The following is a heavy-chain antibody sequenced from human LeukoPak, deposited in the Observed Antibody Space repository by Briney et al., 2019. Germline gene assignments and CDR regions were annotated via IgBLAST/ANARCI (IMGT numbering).Heavy chain of an antibody. V-gene: IGHV4-39*07. CDR2: IAYSWNT. CDR3: ARDGIAAAGNRWFDP. D-gene: IGHD6-13*01. CDR1: GGSITTKNYY. J-gene: IGHJ5*02. Sequence: SETLSLTCTVSGGSITTKNYYWGWIRQTPGTGLEWIGSIAYSWNTYYNLSLKGRVSISLDTSKNQFSLRLSAGAAADTAVYYCARDGIAAAGNRWFDPWGQGTLVTVSS.